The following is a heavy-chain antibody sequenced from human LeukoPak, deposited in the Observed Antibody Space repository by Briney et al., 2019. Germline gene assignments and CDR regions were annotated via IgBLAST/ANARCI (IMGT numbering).Heavy chain of an antibody. V-gene: IGHV3-7*03. D-gene: IGHD3-16*01. Sequence: PGGSLRLSCAASGFTFTSHGMHWARQAPGKGLEWVASINHNGNVNYYVDSVKGRFTISRDNAKNSLYLQMSNLRAEDTAVYFCARGGGLDVWGQGATVTVSS. CDR3: ARGGGLDV. J-gene: IGHJ6*02. CDR1: GFTFTSHG. CDR2: INHNGNVN.